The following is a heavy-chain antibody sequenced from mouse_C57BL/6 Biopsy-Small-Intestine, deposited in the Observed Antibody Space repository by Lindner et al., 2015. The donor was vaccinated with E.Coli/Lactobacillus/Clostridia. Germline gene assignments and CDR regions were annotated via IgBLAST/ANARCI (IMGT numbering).Heavy chain of an antibody. J-gene: IGHJ2*01. CDR2: IYPNNGGT. V-gene: IGHV1-34*02. CDR3: ARGNSNYFDY. CDR1: GYTFTDYN. D-gene: IGHD2-5*01. Sequence: VQLQESGPELVKPGASVKISCKASGYTFTDYNMDWVKQSHGKSLEWIGYIYPNNGGTGYNQKFKSKATLTVDKSSSTAYMELHSLTSEDSAVYYCARGNSNYFDYWGQGTTLTVSS.